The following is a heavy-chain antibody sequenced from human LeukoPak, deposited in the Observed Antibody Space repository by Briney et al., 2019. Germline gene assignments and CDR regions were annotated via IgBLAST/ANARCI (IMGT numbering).Heavy chain of an antibody. CDR3: AKGRDFDNFPDAFDI. CDR1: GFTFSSYG. D-gene: IGHD3-22*01. V-gene: IGHV3-23*01. Sequence: GGSLRLSCAASGFTFSSYGMTWVRQAPGKGLEWVSIISNSGGSTYYADSAKGRFTISRDNSKNMLYLQMNSLGAEDTAVYYCAKGRDFDNFPDAFDIWGQGTMVTVSS. CDR2: ISNSGGST. J-gene: IGHJ3*02.